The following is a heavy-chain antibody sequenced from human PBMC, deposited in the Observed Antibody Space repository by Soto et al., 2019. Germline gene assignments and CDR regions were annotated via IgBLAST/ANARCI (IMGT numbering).Heavy chain of an antibody. Sequence: SETLSLTCAVSGGSISSSNWLSGVRHPPGKGLEWSGEIYHSGSTNYNPSLKRRVTISVDKSKNQFSLKLSSVTAADTAVYYCARVARIQLWYYWGQGTLVTVSS. J-gene: IGHJ4*02. D-gene: IGHD5-18*01. CDR1: GGSISSSNW. V-gene: IGHV4-4*02. CDR2: IYHSGST. CDR3: ARVARIQLWYY.